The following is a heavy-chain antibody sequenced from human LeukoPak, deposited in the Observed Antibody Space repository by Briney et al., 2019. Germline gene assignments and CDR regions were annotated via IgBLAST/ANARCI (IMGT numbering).Heavy chain of an antibody. V-gene: IGHV4-39*06. CDR1: GGPISSSSYY. D-gene: IGHD3-10*01. CDR3: ARDYGSGSPLDY. Sequence: PSETLSLTCTVSGGPISSSSYYWGWIRQPPGKGLEWIGSIYYSGSTYYNPSLKSRVTISVDTSKNQFPLKLSSVTAADTAVYYCARDYGSGSPLDYWGQGTLVTVSS. CDR2: IYYSGST. J-gene: IGHJ4*02.